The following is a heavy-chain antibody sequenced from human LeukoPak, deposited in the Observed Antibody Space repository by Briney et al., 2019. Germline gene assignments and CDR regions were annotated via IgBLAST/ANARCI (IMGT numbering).Heavy chain of an antibody. Sequence: GGSLRLSCAASGFTFSSYAMSWVRQAPGKGLEWVSAISGSGGSTYYADSVEGRFTISRDNSKNTLYLQMNSLRAEDTAVYYCAKARITMVRGVIIPFFNYWGQGTLVTVSS. CDR1: GFTFSSYA. CDR3: AKARITMVRGVIIPFFNY. CDR2: ISGSGGST. D-gene: IGHD3-10*01. J-gene: IGHJ4*02. V-gene: IGHV3-23*01.